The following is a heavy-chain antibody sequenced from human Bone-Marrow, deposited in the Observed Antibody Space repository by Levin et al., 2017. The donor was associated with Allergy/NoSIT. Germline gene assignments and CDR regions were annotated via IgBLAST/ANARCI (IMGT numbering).Heavy chain of an antibody. CDR2: VYSGGTT. J-gene: IGHJ4*02. CDR1: GFNVQNNY. D-gene: IGHD1-1*01. Sequence: PGESLKISCAVSGFNVQNNYMNWVRQAPGKGLEWVSVVYSGGTTYYADSVKGRFTISRDNSKNTLYLQMNSLRAEDTAVYYCAKAKQLAAGLFDSWGQGTLVIVSS. CDR3: AKAKQLAAGLFDS. V-gene: IGHV3-53*01.